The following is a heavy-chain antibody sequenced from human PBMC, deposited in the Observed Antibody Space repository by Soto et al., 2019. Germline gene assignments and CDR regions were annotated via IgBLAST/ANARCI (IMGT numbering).Heavy chain of an antibody. CDR3: ARVRSYSYGQGYGMDV. D-gene: IGHD5-18*01. J-gene: IGHJ6*02. CDR2: ISSSSGYI. Sequence: EVQLVESGGGLVKPGGSLRLSCAASGFTFSTYSMNWVRQAPGKGLEWVSSISSSSGYIYDAASEKGRFTISRDDAKNSLSLQMNSLRAEDTAVYYCARVRSYSYGQGYGMDVWGQGTTVTVSS. CDR1: GFTFSTYS. V-gene: IGHV3-21*01.